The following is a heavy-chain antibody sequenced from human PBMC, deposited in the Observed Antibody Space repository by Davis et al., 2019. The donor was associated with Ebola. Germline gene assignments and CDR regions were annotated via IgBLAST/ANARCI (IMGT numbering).Heavy chain of an antibody. Sequence: ASVKVSCKASGYRFTSYYMHWVRQAPGQGLEWMGIINPITGDTSYAQNFQVRVNMTRDTSTGTVYMELSSLRSEDTAVYYCAREGGRYYDSSGYVFDIWGQGTMVKVSS. D-gene: IGHD3-22*01. CDR3: AREGGRYYDSSGYVFDI. CDR2: INPITGDT. V-gene: IGHV1-46*01. CDR1: GYRFTSYY. J-gene: IGHJ3*02.